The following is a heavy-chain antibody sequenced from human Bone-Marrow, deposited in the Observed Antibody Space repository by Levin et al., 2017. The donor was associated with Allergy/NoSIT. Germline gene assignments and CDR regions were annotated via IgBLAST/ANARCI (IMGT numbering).Heavy chain of an antibody. CDR2: IKGSGSDT. V-gene: IGHV3-23*01. Sequence: PTGGSLRLSCAASGFTFSSHAMTWVRQAPGKGLEWVSSIKGSGSDTYYADSVKGRFTISRDNSKNTLYLQMNSLRAEDTAIYYCAKVVEQQLVRAAFDIWGQGTMVTVSS. D-gene: IGHD6-13*01. CDR1: GFTFSSHA. J-gene: IGHJ3*02. CDR3: AKVVEQQLVRAAFDI.